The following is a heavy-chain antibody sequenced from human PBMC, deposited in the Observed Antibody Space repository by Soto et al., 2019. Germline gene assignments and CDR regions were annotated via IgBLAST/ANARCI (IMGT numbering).Heavy chain of an antibody. D-gene: IGHD3-16*02. CDR1: GFTFSDYS. V-gene: IGHV3-48*01. CDR2: ISESSDTI. J-gene: IGHJ4*02. Sequence: EVQLVESGGGLVQPGGSLRLSCTASGFTFSDYSMDWVRQTPGKGLEWLSYISESSDTIYYPDSVKGRFTISRDNAKTSLFLQMSSLKGEETAVYYCARDKMGELSIADYWGQGTPVTVSS. CDR3: ARDKMGELSIADY.